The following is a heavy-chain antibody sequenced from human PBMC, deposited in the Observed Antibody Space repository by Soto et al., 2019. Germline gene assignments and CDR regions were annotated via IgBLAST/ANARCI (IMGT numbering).Heavy chain of an antibody. CDR1: GYTFTSYG. CDR3: SIEPNYFDY. V-gene: IGHV1-18*01. J-gene: IGHJ4*02. Sequence: QVQLVQSGAEVKKPGASVKVSCKASGYTFTSYGIIWVRQAPGQGLEWMGWISAYNGNTKYAQKLQGRVTMTTDTATSTAYMELRSLRSDDTAGYDCSIEPNYFDYWGQGTLVTVSS. CDR2: ISAYNGNT.